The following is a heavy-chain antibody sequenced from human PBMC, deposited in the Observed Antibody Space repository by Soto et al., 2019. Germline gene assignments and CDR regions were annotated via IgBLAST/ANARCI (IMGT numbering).Heavy chain of an antibody. J-gene: IGHJ4*02. CDR2: INSDGSTT. V-gene: IGHV3-74*01. CDR1: GFTFSGNW. CDR3: ASAKIGDYFQVY. D-gene: IGHD4-17*01. Sequence: PGGSLRLSCAVSGFTFSGNWMHWVRQAPGKGLVWVSRINSDGSTTSYADSVKGRFTISRDNAKNTLYLQMDSLRAEDTAVYYCASAKIGDYFQVYWGQGTLVTAPQ.